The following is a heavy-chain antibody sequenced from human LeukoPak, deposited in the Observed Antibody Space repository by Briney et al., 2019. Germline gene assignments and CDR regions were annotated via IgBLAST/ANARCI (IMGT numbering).Heavy chain of an antibody. V-gene: IGHV3-9*01. CDR3: AKDMGSRFGELLSCFDY. J-gene: IGHJ4*02. Sequence: AGGSLRLSCAASGFTFDDYAMHWVRQAPGKGLEWVSGISWNSGSIGYADSVKGRFTISRDNAKNSLYRQMNSLRAEDTALYYCAKDMGSRFGELLSCFDYWGQGTLVTVSS. D-gene: IGHD3-10*01. CDR1: GFTFDDYA. CDR2: ISWNSGSI.